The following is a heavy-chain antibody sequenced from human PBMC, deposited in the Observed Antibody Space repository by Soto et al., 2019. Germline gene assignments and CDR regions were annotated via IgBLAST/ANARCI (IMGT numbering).Heavy chain of an antibody. Sequence: PGGSLRLSCAASGFTFSSYGMHWVRQAPGKGLEWVAVIWYDGSNKYYADSVKGRFTISRDNSKNTLYLQMNSLRAEDTAVYYCARDSDPIAAATPGGMDVWGQGTTVTVSS. CDR2: IWYDGSNK. CDR1: GFTFSSYG. D-gene: IGHD6-13*01. CDR3: ARDSDPIAAATPGGMDV. J-gene: IGHJ6*02. V-gene: IGHV3-33*01.